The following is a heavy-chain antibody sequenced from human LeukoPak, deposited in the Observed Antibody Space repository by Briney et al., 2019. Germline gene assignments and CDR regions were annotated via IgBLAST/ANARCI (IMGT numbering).Heavy chain of an antibody. Sequence: ASVKVSCKASGYTLTSYGISWVRQAPGQGLEWMGWISPYNGNTRYAQKLQGRVTMTTDSSTSTAYMELRSLRSDDTAVYYCARGPIIDIVVIPAAADYYHMDVWGKGTTVTVSS. CDR3: ARGPIIDIVVIPAAADYYHMDV. D-gene: IGHD2-2*01. V-gene: IGHV1-18*01. CDR2: ISPYNGNT. J-gene: IGHJ6*03. CDR1: GYTLTSYG.